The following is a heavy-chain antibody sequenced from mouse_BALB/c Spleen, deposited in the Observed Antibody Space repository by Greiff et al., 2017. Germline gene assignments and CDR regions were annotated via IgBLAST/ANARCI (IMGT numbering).Heavy chain of an antibody. CDR3: ARGDGYYLYYFDY. Sequence: VQVVESGAELVRPGTSVKVSCKASGYAFTNYLIEWVKQRPGQGLEWIGVINPGSGGTNYNEKFKGKATLTADKSSSTAYMQLSSLTSDDSAVYFCARGDGYYLYYFDYWGQGTTLTVSS. V-gene: IGHV1-54*01. CDR1: GYAFTNYL. CDR2: INPGSGGT. J-gene: IGHJ2*01. D-gene: IGHD2-3*01.